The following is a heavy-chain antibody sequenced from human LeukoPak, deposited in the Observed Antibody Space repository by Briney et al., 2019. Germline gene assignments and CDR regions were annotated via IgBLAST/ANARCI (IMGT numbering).Heavy chain of an antibody. D-gene: IGHD3-16*01. CDR1: GFTFSSYC. Sequence: PGGSLRLSCAASGFTFSSYCTTWVRQAPGKGLEWVANIKHNGDELNYVDSVEDRFTISRDNAKNSLYLHMTGLRAEDTAVYYCARELRTFDSWGQGTLVTVSS. V-gene: IGHV3-7*01. J-gene: IGHJ4*02. CDR2: IKHNGDEL. CDR3: ARELRTFDS.